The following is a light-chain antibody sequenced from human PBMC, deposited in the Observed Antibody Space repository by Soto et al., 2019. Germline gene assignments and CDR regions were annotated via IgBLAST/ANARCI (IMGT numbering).Light chain of an antibody. CDR2: GAS. Sequence: EIVLTQSPGTLSLSPGERATLSCRASQSVSSSFLAWYQQKPGQAPRLLIYGASSRATGIPDRFSGSGSATDFTLTISRLEPEDFAVYYCQQYGSSRWTFGQGTKVDIK. CDR3: QQYGSSRWT. CDR1: QSVSSSF. J-gene: IGKJ1*01. V-gene: IGKV3-20*01.